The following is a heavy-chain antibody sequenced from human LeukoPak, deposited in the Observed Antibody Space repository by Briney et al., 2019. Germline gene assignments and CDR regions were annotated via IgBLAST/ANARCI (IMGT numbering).Heavy chain of an antibody. CDR3: ARNPDEHWLDESENWYFDL. Sequence: HGASVKVSCTASGYTFIDYYLHWLRQAPGQGLEWMGRINPNRGDTKPAQKFQGRVTMTRDTSISVAYMERSSLQSDDTAVYYCARNPDEHWLDESENWYFDLWGSGTLVTVSS. CDR2: INPNRGDT. J-gene: IGHJ2*01. V-gene: IGHV1-2*06. D-gene: IGHD6-19*01. CDR1: GYTFIDYY.